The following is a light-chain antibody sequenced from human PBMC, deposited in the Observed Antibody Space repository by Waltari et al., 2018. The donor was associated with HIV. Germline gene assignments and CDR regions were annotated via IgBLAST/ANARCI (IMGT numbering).Light chain of an antibody. V-gene: IGLV1-47*01. CDR1: ASNIRSNY. CDR2: RSH. J-gene: IGLJ2*01. Sequence: QTVLTQPPSVSGTAGQHLSISCIGGASNIRSNYVYWYQQFSGTARKLVMFRSHQRAPEAPDRVSGFKSGTSASLNIIALRPEDEADYYCTAWDDRMSAWRFGGGTKLTV. CDR3: TAWDDRMSAWR.